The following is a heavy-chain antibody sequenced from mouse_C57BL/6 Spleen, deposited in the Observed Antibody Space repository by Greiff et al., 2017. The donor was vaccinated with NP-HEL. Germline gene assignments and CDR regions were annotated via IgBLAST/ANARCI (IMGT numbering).Heavy chain of an antibody. V-gene: IGHV1-69*01. CDR2: IDPSDSYT. Sequence: VQLQQSGAELVMPGASVKLSCKASGYTFTSYWMHWVKQRPGQGLEWIGEIDPSDSYTNYNQKFKGKSTLTVDKSSSTAYMQRSSLTSEDSAVYCCARRGEIYYAMDYWGQGTSVTVSS. CDR1: GYTFTSYW. CDR3: ARRGEIYYAMDY. J-gene: IGHJ4*01.